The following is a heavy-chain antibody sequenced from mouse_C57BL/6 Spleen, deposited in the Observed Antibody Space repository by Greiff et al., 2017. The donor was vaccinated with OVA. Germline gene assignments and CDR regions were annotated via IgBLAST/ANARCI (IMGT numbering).Heavy chain of an antibody. J-gene: IGHJ2*01. CDR2: INPNNGGT. Sequence: VQLQQSGPELVKPGASVKISCKASGYTFTDYYMNWVKQSHGKSLEWIGDINPNNGGTSYNQKFKGKATLTVDKSSSTAYMELRSLTSEDSAVYYCARSYDYGEGGSFGYWGQGTTLTVSS. V-gene: IGHV1-26*01. CDR3: ARSYDYGEGGSFGY. CDR1: GYTFTDYY. D-gene: IGHD2-4*01.